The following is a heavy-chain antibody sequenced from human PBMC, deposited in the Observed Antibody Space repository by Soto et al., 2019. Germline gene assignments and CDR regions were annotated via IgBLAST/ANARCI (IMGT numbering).Heavy chain of an antibody. Sequence: TLSLTCTVSGGSISSYYWTWIRQPPGKGLEWIGYINHSGSTNYNPSLKSRVTISVDTSKNQFSLKLSSVTAADTAVYYCARESLRYWYGMDVWGQGTTVTVSS. CDR2: INHSGST. D-gene: IGHD3-9*01. CDR3: ARESLRYWYGMDV. V-gene: IGHV4-59*12. CDR1: GGSISSYY. J-gene: IGHJ6*02.